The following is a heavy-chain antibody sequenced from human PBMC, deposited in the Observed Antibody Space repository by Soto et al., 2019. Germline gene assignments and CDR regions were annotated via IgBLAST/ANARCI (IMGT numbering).Heavy chain of an antibody. CDR3: AREVGGGNSGVFDY. CDR2: IIPIFGTA. Sequence: QVQLVQSGAEVKKPGSSVKFSCKAPGAPSSSFAITWVRQAPGQGLEWMGGIIPIFGTANYAQKFQGRVTITADESTSTAYMELSSLRSEDTAVYYCAREVGGGNSGVFDYWGQGTLVTVSS. D-gene: IGHD2-21*02. CDR1: GAPSSSFA. V-gene: IGHV1-69*01. J-gene: IGHJ4*02.